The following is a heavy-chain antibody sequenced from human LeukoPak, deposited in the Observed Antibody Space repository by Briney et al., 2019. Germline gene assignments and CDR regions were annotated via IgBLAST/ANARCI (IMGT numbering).Heavy chain of an antibody. CDR2: INHSGST. CDR1: GGSFSGYY. Sequence: SETLSLTCAVYGGSFSGYYWSWIRQPPGKGLEWIGEINHSGSTNYNPSLKSRVTISVDTSKNQFSLKLSSVTAADTAVYYCARGRKVAAAGTYWGSAYYYYMDVWGKGTTVTVSS. J-gene: IGHJ6*03. V-gene: IGHV4-34*01. CDR3: ARGRKVAAAGTYWGSAYYYYMDV. D-gene: IGHD6-13*01.